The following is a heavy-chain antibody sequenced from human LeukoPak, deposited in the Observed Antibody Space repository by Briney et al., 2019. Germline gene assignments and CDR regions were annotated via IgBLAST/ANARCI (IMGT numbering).Heavy chain of an antibody. J-gene: IGHJ4*02. D-gene: IGHD5-24*01. Sequence: SETLSLTCTVSGGSITGDSFYWSWIRQPAGKGLEWIGRVYTTGSTSYNPSLKSRVTVSVDTSNNYFSLNLNSVTSADMAVYYCARARDGLNAFDYWGQGTLVTVSS. V-gene: IGHV4-61*02. CDR1: GGSITGDSFY. CDR3: ARARDGLNAFDY. CDR2: VYTTGST.